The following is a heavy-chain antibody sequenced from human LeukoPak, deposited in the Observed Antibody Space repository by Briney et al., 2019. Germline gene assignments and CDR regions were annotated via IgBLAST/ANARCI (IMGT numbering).Heavy chain of an antibody. V-gene: IGHV3-23*01. CDR3: VSARAPSKVPAAIDWFDP. CDR2: ISGSGGST. D-gene: IGHD2-2*01. J-gene: IGHJ5*02. CDR1: GFTFSSYA. Sequence: GGSLRLSCAASGFTFSSYAMSWVRQAPGKGLEWVSAISGSGGSTYYADSVKGRFTISRDNSKNTLYLQMNSLRAEDTAVYYCVSARAPSKVPAAIDWFDPWGQGTLVTVSS.